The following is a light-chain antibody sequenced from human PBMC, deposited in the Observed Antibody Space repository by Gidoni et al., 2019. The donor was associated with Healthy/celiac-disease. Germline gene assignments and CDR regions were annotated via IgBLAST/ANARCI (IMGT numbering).Light chain of an antibody. CDR1: QRIGSS. CDR2: YAS. Sequence: EIVLTQFPDFQTVTPKEKDPITCRASQRIGSSVHWYQQKPEQSPKRLIKYASQSFSGVPSRFSGSGSGTDFTLTINSLEAEDAATYYCHHTGTFGQGTKVEIK. J-gene: IGKJ1*01. CDR3: HHTGT. V-gene: IGKV6-21*01.